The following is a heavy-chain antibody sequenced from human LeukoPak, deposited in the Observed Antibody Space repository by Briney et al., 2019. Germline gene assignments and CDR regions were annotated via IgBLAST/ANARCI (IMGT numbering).Heavy chain of an antibody. V-gene: IGHV1-18*01. D-gene: IGHD1-26*01. CDR2: ISAYNGNT. Sequence: ASVKVSCKASGCTFTSYGISWVRQAPGQGLEWMGWISAYNGNTNYAQKLQGRVTMTTDTSTSTAYMELRSLRSDDTAVYYCARGLRSYPAALNFDYWGQGTLVTVSS. CDR1: GCTFTSYG. J-gene: IGHJ4*02. CDR3: ARGLRSYPAALNFDY.